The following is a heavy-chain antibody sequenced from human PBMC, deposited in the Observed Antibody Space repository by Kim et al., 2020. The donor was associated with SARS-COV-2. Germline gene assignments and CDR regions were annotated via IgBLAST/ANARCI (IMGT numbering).Heavy chain of an antibody. J-gene: IGHJ4*02. Sequence: ASVKVSCTTSCDTSTTSGFSWVRQAPGQGLEWMGWINTKKGDTNYVQKFQDRVTMTTDSSTTAAYMELRSLTYEDTAVYYCVRGTWGDVNDYWGRGTLVTVSS. CDR3: VRGTWGDVNDY. CDR2: INTKKGDT. D-gene: IGHD3-16*01. CDR1: CDTSTTSG. V-gene: IGHV1-18*01.